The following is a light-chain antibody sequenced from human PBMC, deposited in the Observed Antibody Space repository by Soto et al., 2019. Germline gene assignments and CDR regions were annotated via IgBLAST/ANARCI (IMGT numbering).Light chain of an antibody. Sequence: MVLTQCPATLPSFPGARVTLSCRASQYINTRLAWYQHRPGQAPRLRIYQTSIRAAGIPARFSASGTGTDFTLTISDVQPEDFAVYYCHQRQSWPRTFGQGTKVDNK. CDR3: HQRQSWPRT. CDR2: QTS. J-gene: IGKJ1*01. V-gene: IGKV3-11*01. CDR1: QYINTR.